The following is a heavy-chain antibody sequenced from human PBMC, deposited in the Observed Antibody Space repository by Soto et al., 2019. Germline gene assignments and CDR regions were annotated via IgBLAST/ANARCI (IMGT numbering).Heavy chain of an antibody. CDR2: IIPIFGTA. V-gene: IGHV1-69*13. CDR1: GGTFSSYA. Sequence: SVKVSCKASGGTFSSYAISWVRQAPGQGLEWMGGIIPIFGTANYAQKFQGRVTITADESTSTAYMELSSLRSEDTAVYYCAREDGSGSYYNVGDYWGQGTLVTVSS. D-gene: IGHD3-10*01. J-gene: IGHJ4*02. CDR3: AREDGSGSYYNVGDY.